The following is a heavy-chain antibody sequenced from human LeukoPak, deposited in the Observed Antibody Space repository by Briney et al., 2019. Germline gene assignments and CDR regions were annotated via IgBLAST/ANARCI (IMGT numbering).Heavy chain of an antibody. D-gene: IGHD5-12*01. Sequence: PGGSLRLSCAASGFTFSSYAMSWVRQAPGKGLEWVSVISGSGGSTYYADSVKGRFTISRDNSKNTLYLQMNSLRAEDTAVYYCARGGVAATICDDYFDYWGQGTLVTVSS. CDR1: GFTFSSYA. CDR3: ARGGVAATICDDYFDY. V-gene: IGHV3-23*01. CDR2: ISGSGGST. J-gene: IGHJ4*02.